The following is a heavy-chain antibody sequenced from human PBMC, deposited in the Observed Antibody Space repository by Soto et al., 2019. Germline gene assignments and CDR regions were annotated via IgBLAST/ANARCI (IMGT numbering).Heavy chain of an antibody. D-gene: IGHD2-2*01. CDR3: ATQGCSSTSCYALNWFDP. CDR1: GGTFSSYA. V-gene: IGHV1-69*13. Sequence: SVKVSCKASGGTFSSYAISWVRQAPGQGLEWMGGIIPIFGTANYAQKFQGRVTITADESTSTAYMELSSLRSEDTAVYYCATQGCSSTSCYALNWFDPWGQGTLVTVSS. CDR2: IIPIFGTA. J-gene: IGHJ5*02.